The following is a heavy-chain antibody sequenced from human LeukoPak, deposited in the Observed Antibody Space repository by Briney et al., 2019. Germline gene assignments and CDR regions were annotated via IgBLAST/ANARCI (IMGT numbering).Heavy chain of an antibody. CDR3: ARDRAAAGTWFDY. V-gene: IGHV1-69*01. J-gene: IGHJ4*01. CDR2: IIPIFGTA. CDR1: GGTFNNYA. Sequence: SVKVSCKASGGTFNNYAINWVRQAPGQGPEWMGGIIPIFGTANYAQKFQGRVTITADESTSTAYTDLSSLRSEDTAVYYCARDRAAAGTWFDYWGHGTLVTVSS. D-gene: IGHD6-13*01.